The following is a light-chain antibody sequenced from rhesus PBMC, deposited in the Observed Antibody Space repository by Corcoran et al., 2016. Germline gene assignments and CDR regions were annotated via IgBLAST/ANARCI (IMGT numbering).Light chain of an antibody. CDR1: QSVSRS. J-gene: IGKJ1*01. V-gene: IGKV3-42*03. Sequence: EIVLTQSPATLSLSPGERAILSCRASQSVSRSLVWYQQKPEQPPRLLIYATSNRAPGTPHRFRGSGAGIDFHLTISSLETEDFAVYYCHQYSNWWSFGQGTKVEIK. CDR3: HQYSNWWS. CDR2: ATS.